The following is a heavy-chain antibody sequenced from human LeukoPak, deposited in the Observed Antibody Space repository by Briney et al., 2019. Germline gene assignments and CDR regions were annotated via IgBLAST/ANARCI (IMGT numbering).Heavy chain of an antibody. CDR3: ASQGYCSGGSCPAGWFDY. D-gene: IGHD2-15*01. J-gene: IGHJ4*02. Sequence: SQTLSLTCTVSGGSISSGDYYWSWIRQPPGKGLEWIGYIYYSGSTYYNPSLKSRVTISVDTSKNQFSLKLSSVTAADTAVYYCASQGYCSGGSCPAGWFDYWGQGTLVTVSS. CDR2: IYYSGST. CDR1: GGSISSGDYY. V-gene: IGHV4-30-4*08.